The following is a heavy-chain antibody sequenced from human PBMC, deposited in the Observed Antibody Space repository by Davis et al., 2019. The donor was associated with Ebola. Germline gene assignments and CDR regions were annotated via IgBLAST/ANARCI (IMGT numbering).Heavy chain of an antibody. V-gene: IGHV3-21*01. CDR2: ISSSSSYI. CDR1: GFTFSSYS. CDR3: ARYVPGYYDSSGYPEPFDY. D-gene: IGHD3-22*01. Sequence: GESLKISCAASGFTFSSYSMNWVRQAPGKGLEWVSSISSSSSYIYYADSVKGRFTISRDNAKNSLYLQMNSLRAEDTAVYYCARYVPGYYDSSGYPEPFDYWGQGTLVTVSS. J-gene: IGHJ4*02.